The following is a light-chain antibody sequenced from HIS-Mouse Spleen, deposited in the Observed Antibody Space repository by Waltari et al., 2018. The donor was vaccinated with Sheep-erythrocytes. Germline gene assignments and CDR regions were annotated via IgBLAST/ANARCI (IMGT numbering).Light chain of an antibody. CDR2: EGS. V-gene: IGLV2-23*01. CDR3: CSYAGSSTFVV. CDR1: SSDVGSYNL. J-gene: IGLJ2*01. Sequence: QSALTQPASVSGSPGQSITISCTGTSSDVGSYNLVSWYHQHPGKAPNLMIYEGSKRPSGFSNRFSGSKSGNTASLTISGLQAEDEADYYCCSYAGSSTFVVFGGGTKLTVL.